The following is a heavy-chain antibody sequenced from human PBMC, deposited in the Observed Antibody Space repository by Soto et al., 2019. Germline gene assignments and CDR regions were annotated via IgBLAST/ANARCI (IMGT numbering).Heavy chain of an antibody. Sequence: QVQLVQSGAEVKKPGASVKVSCKASGYTFTGYYIHWVRQAPGQGLEWMGWINTNSGGTNYAQKVQGRVTMTRDTSISTAYMELSRLTSDDTAVYYCARTQTNDYWGQGTLFTVSS. CDR1: GYTFTGYY. J-gene: IGHJ4*02. CDR2: INTNSGGT. V-gene: IGHV1-2*02. CDR3: ARTQTNDY.